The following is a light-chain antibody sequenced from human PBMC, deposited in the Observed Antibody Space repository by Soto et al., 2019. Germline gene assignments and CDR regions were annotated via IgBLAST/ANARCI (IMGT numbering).Light chain of an antibody. CDR2: AAS. J-gene: IGKJ2*01. CDR1: QSITNY. CDR3: QQSYSAPRT. Sequence: DIQMTQSPSSLPASVGDRVTITCRASQSITNYLSWYQQRPGKDPKLLIHAASNLQSGVPSRFSGRGSETDFSLTISSLQPEDFATYYCQQSYSAPRTFGQGTKVEIK. V-gene: IGKV1-39*01.